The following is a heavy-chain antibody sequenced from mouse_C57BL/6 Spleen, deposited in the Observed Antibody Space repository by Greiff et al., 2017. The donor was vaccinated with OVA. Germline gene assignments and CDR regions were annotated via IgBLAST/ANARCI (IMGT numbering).Heavy chain of an antibody. V-gene: IGHV5-16*01. Sequence: EVMLVESEGGLVQPGSSMKLSCTASGFTFSDYYMAWVRQVPEKGLEWVANINYDGSSTYYLDSLKSRFIISRDNAKNILYLQMSSLKSEDTATYYCARDYYDAMDYWGQGTSVTVSS. CDR2: INYDGSST. J-gene: IGHJ4*01. CDR3: ARDYYDAMDY. CDR1: GFTFSDYY. D-gene: IGHD2-1*01.